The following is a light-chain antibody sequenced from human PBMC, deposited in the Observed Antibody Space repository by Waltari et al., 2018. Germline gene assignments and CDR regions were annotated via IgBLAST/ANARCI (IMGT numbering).Light chain of an antibody. CDR2: DVD. V-gene: IGLV2-14*03. CDR1: SRDSGDNDY. J-gene: IGLJ2*01. CDR3: SSYTRSSRLV. Sequence: QSALTQPASVSGSPGQSITIPCTGTSRDSGDNDYVSWYQQHPGKAPQLIIFDVDKRPSGISIRFSASKSDNTASLTISGLQAEDEADYYCSSYTRSSRLVFGGGTKLVVL.